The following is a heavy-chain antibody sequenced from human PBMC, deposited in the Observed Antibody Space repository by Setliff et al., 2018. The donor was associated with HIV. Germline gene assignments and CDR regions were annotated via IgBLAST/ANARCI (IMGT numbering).Heavy chain of an antibody. CDR3: ARVGNNRLQFFDH. CDR1: GYTLTELS. D-gene: IGHD5-12*01. Sequence: ASVKVSCKVSGYTLTELSMHWVRQAPGKGLEWMGGFDPEDVETVYAQKFQGRVTITADTSASTMYMELSSLRSEDTAVYYCARVGNNRLQFFDHWGQGTLVTVSS. CDR2: FDPEDVET. V-gene: IGHV1-24*01. J-gene: IGHJ4*02.